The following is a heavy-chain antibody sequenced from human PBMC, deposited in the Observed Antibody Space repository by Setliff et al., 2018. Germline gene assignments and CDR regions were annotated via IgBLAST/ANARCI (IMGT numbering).Heavy chain of an antibody. Sequence: ETLSLTCTVSGGSVSSTSYYWGWVRQPPGKGLEWVASIKPDGSETYYVDSVKGRFTVSRDNPKNSLYLQMSSLRAEDTAIYYCARDRGGASTRDHWGQGTLVTVSS. V-gene: IGHV3-7*03. J-gene: IGHJ4*02. CDR3: ARDRGGASTRDH. CDR1: GGSVSSTSYY. D-gene: IGHD1-26*01. CDR2: IKPDGSET.